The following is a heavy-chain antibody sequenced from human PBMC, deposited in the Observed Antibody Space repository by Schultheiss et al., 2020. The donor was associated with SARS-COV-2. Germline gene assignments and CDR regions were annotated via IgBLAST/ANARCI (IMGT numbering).Heavy chain of an antibody. D-gene: IGHD6-19*01. J-gene: IGHJ3*02. Sequence: SGPTLVKPTETLTLTCTVSGFSLSNARMGVSWIRQPPGKALEWLAHIYWDDDKRYSPSLKSRLTITKDTSKNQVVLTMTNMDPVDTATYYCAHSQQWLDAFDIWGQGTMVTVSS. CDR2: IYWDDDK. V-gene: IGHV2-5*02. CDR1: GFSLSNARMG. CDR3: AHSQQWLDAFDI.